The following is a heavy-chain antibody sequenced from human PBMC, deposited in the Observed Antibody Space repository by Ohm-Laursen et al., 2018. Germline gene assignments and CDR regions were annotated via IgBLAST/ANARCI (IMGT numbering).Heavy chain of an antibody. CDR2: IYTGDNT. D-gene: IGHD4-17*01. CDR1: GFTVSGNY. J-gene: IGHJ6*02. CDR3: ATTTVTTAFSGYYYGMDV. Sequence: GSLRLSCAASGFTVSGNYMSWVRQAPGKGLEWVSIIYTGDNTYYADSVKGRFTISRDNAKNSLYLQMNSLRAEDTAVYYCATTTVTTAFSGYYYGMDVWGQGTTVTVSS. V-gene: IGHV3-66*01.